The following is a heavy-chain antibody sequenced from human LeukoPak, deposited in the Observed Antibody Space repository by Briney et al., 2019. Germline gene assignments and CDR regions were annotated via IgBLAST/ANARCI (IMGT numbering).Heavy chain of an antibody. CDR3: ARSTCADY. CDR2: IYPGDSDT. J-gene: IGHJ4*02. D-gene: IGHD2-2*01. CDR1: GYSFTNSW. Sequence: GESLKIFCKGSGYSFTNSWIVWVRQTPGKGLEWMGIIYPGDSDTRYSPSFQGQVTISADKSISTAYLQWSSLKASDTAIYYCARSTCADYWGQGTLVTVSS. V-gene: IGHV5-51*01.